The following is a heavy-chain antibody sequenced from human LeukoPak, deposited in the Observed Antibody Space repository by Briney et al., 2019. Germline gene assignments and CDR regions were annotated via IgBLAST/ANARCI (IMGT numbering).Heavy chain of an antibody. D-gene: IGHD3-16*01. J-gene: IGHJ4*02. CDR1: GFTFSNYW. CDR2: TNLHGTAV. Sequence: PGGSLRLSCAVSGFTFSNYWMHWVRQAPGKGLVWVARTNLHGTAVDYADSVKGRFTISRDNAKSTLFLQMNSLRAKDTAVYYCARTYTYVRLGDHWGEGTLVTVSS. V-gene: IGHV3-74*01. CDR3: ARTYTYVRLGDH.